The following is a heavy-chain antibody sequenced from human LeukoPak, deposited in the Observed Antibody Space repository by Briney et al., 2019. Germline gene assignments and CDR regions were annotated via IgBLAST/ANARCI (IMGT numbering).Heavy chain of an antibody. D-gene: IGHD1-1*01. Sequence: TSETLSLTSTVSGGSVSSGSYYWSCIRQPPGKGLEWIAYIHYSGSTNYNPSLKSRATISADTSKNQFSLKLSSVTAADTAVYYCAREGNGPAYYHFYYMDVWGKGTTVTVSS. CDR2: IHYSGST. CDR3: AREGNGPAYYHFYYMDV. CDR1: GGSVSSGSYY. V-gene: IGHV4-61*01. J-gene: IGHJ6*03.